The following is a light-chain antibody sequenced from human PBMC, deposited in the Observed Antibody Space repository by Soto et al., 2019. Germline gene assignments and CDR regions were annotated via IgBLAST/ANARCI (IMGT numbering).Light chain of an antibody. J-gene: IGLJ1*01. CDR2: TND. CDR3: SSYTSSSTLYV. Sequence: QSVLTQPPSASGTPGQRVTISCSGSSSNIGTYSVNWYQQLPGTAPKLLIYTNDQRPSGVPDRFSGSRSGTSASLAISGLQSEDEADYYCSSYTSSSTLYVFGTGTKLTVL. CDR1: SSNIGTYS. V-gene: IGLV1-44*01.